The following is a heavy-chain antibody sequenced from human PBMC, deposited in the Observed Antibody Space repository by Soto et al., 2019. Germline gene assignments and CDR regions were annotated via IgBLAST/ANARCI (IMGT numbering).Heavy chain of an antibody. J-gene: IGHJ6*02. V-gene: IGHV1-2*02. CDR1: GYTFTGQY. CDR2: INPDSGDT. Sequence: GGPVKVSCKASGYTFTGQYMHWVRQAPGQGLEWMGWINPDSGDTKYAQKFQGRVTMTRDTSISTVYMELSRLKSDDTAVYYCARDRGNMVAIFHHYYGMDVWGQGTTVTVSS. CDR3: ARDRGNMVAIFHHYYGMDV. D-gene: IGHD3-3*02.